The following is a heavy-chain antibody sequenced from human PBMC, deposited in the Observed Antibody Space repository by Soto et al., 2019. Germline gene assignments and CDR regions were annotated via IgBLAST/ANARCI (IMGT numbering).Heavy chain of an antibody. J-gene: IGHJ4*02. V-gene: IGHV1-69*02. Sequence: QVQLVQSGAEVKKPRSSVKVSCKASGGTFSSYTISWVRQAPGQGLEWMGRIIPILGIANYAQKFQGRVTITADKSTSTAYMELSSLRSEDTAVYYCVRGGSYYGSGTRTDYWGQGTLVTVSS. D-gene: IGHD3-10*01. CDR1: GGTFSSYT. CDR2: IIPILGIA. CDR3: VRGGSYYGSGTRTDY.